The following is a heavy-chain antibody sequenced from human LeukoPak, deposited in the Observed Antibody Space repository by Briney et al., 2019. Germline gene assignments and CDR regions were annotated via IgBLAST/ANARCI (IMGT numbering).Heavy chain of an antibody. V-gene: IGHV3-53*01. CDR3: ARDVSAAATYGMDV. D-gene: IGHD6-13*01. J-gene: IGHJ6*02. CDR1: GFTVSSNY. CDR2: IYSGGST. Sequence: GGSLRLSCAASGFTVSSNYMSWVRQAPGKGLEWVSVIYSGGSTYYADSVKGRFTISRDNSKSTLYLQMNSLRAEDTAVYYCARDVSAAATYGMDVWGQGTTVTVSS.